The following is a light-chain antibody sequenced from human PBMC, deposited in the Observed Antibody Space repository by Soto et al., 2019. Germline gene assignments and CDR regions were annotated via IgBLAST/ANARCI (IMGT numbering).Light chain of an antibody. Sequence: IGLWPSPGTLCLYPTERAPHSCRAIQSVSSSYLAWYQQNPGQAPRLLIYGASSRATGIPDRFSGSGSGTDFTLTISRLEPEDFAVYDCQQYGSSPTWPFGQGTKAAIK. CDR1: QSVSSSY. V-gene: IGKV3-20*01. CDR3: QQYGSSPTWP. CDR2: GAS. J-gene: IGKJ1*01.